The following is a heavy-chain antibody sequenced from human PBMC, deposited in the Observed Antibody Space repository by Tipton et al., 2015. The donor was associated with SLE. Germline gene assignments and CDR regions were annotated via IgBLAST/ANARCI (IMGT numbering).Heavy chain of an antibody. Sequence: GSLRLSCAASGFTFSSYEMNWVRQAPGKGLEWVSYISSSGSTIYYADSVEGRFTISRDNAKNSLYLQMNSLRAEDTAVYYCARLQGYCPGGSSEVDCNWFDPWGQGTLVTVSS. V-gene: IGHV3-48*03. J-gene: IGHJ5*02. D-gene: IGHD2-8*02. CDR2: ISSSGSTI. CDR1: GFTFSSYE. CDR3: ARLQGYCPGGSSEVDCNWFDP.